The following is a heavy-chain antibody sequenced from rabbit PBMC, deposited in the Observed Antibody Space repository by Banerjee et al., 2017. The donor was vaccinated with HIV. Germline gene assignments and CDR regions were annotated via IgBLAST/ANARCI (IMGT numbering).Heavy chain of an antibody. CDR1: GFSFSNSYD. D-gene: IGHD1-1*01. Sequence: QQLEESGGGLVKPGASLTLTCKASGFSFSNSYDMCWVRQAPGKGLEWIACIYAGSSDTTYYANWAKGRFTIAKTSSTTVTLQMTSLTAADTATYFCARYDSSSGYSLWGPGSLVTVS. CDR2: IYAGSSDTT. V-gene: IGHV1S40*01. CDR3: ARYDSSSGYSL. J-gene: IGHJ4*01.